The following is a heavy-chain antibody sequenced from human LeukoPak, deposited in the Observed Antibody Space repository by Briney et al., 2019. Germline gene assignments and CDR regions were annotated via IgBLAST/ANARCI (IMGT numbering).Heavy chain of an antibody. D-gene: IGHD1-26*01. Sequence: SQTLSLTCAISGDSVSSNSAAWNWIRQSPSRGLEWLGRTYYRSKWYNDYVVSVKSRITINPDRSKNQISLQLNSVPPEDTAVYYCAREGVSLVGALDYWGQGTLVTVSS. J-gene: IGHJ4*02. CDR2: TYYRSKWYN. CDR1: GDSVSSNSAA. V-gene: IGHV6-1*01. CDR3: AREGVSLVGALDY.